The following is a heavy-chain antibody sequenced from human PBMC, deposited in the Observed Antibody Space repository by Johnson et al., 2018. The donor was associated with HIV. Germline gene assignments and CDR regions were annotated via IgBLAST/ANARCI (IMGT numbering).Heavy chain of an antibody. CDR2: INWNGGST. Sequence: VQLVESGGGLVQPGGSLRLSCAASGFTFDDYGMSWVSQAPGKGLEWVSGINWNGGSTGYADSVKGRFTISRDNAKNSLYLQLNSLRADDTAVYFCARDRFGDYVSNAFDIWGQGTMVTVSS. CDR3: ARDRFGDYVSNAFDI. J-gene: IGHJ3*02. D-gene: IGHD4-17*01. V-gene: IGHV3-20*04. CDR1: GFTFDDYG.